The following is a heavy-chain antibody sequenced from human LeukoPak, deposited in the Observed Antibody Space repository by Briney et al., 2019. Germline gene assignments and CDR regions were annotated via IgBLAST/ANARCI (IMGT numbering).Heavy chain of an antibody. V-gene: IGHV3-64*04. D-gene: IGHD4/OR15-4a*01. CDR1: GFTFSSYA. J-gene: IGHJ4*02. Sequence: GGSLRLSCAASGFTFSSYAMHWVRQAPGKGLEYVSAISSNGGSTYYANSVKGRFTISRDNAKNSLYLQMNSLRAEDTAVYYCARGDYYFDYWGQGTLVTVSS. CDR3: ARGDYYFDY. CDR2: ISSNGGST.